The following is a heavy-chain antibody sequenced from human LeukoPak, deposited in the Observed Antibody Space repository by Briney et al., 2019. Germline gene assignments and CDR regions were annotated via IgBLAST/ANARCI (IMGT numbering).Heavy chain of an antibody. CDR3: VKPSGYSGYGYFFDY. V-gene: IGHV3-64D*06. CDR2: IVSNGGST. D-gene: IGHD5-12*01. CDR1: GFTFSSSA. Sequence: GGSLRLSCSASGFTFSSSAMHWVRQAPGKGLEYVSAIVSNGGSTYYADSVKGRFTISRDNSKNTLYLQVSSLRAEDTAVYYCVKPSGYSGYGYFFDYWGQGTLVTVSS. J-gene: IGHJ4*02.